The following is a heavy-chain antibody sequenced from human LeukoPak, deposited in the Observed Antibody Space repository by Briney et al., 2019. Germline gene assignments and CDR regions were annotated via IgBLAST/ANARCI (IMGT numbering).Heavy chain of an antibody. D-gene: IGHD3-9*01. CDR3: AKGRKDFDTNLGPFDS. J-gene: IGHJ4*02. Sequence: SETLSLTCTVSGGSINKYYWSWIRQSPGKGLEWLGYVHDSAGTIYNPSLKSQVTISVGTSKTQFSLKVTSVTTADTAVYYCAKGRKDFDTNLGPFDSWGQGILVTVSS. CDR1: GGSINKYY. V-gene: IGHV4-59*01. CDR2: VHDSAGT.